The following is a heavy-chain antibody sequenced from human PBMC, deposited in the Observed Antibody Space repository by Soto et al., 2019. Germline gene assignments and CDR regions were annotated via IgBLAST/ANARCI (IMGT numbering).Heavy chain of an antibody. D-gene: IGHD1-26*01. J-gene: IGHJ4*02. Sequence: SETLSLTCAVYGGSFSGYYCSWVRQPPGKGLEWIGESNHSGSTNYNPSLKSRVTISVDTSKNQFSLKLISVTAADTAVYYCARGREVNDYFDYWGQGTLVTVSS. CDR3: ARGREVNDYFDY. CDR1: GGSFSGYY. V-gene: IGHV4-34*01. CDR2: SNHSGST.